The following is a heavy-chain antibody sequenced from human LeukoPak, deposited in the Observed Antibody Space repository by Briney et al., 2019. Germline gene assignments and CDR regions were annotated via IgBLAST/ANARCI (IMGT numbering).Heavy chain of an antibody. Sequence: GASVKVSCKASGYTFTSYGISWVRQAPGQGLEWMGWISAYNGNTNYAQKLQGRVTMTTDTSTSTAYMELRSLRSDDTAVYYCARDRTLAVAGSPPDYWGQGTLVTVSS. CDR3: ARDRTLAVAGSPPDY. CDR2: ISAYNGNT. D-gene: IGHD6-19*01. CDR1: GYTFTSYG. J-gene: IGHJ4*02. V-gene: IGHV1-18*01.